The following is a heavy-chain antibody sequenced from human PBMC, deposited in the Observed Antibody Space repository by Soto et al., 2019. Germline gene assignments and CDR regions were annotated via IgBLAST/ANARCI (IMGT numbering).Heavy chain of an antibody. CDR3: ARGYCSGGSCYNYYYYMDV. CDR1: GYTFTSYG. CDR2: ISAYNGNT. D-gene: IGHD2-15*01. J-gene: IGHJ6*03. V-gene: IGHV1-18*01. Sequence: ASVKVSCKASGYTFTSYGISWVRPAPGQGLEWMGWISAYNGNTNYAQKLQGRVTMTTDTSTSTAYMELRSLRSDDTAVYYCARGYCSGGSCYNYYYYMDVWGKGTTVTVSS.